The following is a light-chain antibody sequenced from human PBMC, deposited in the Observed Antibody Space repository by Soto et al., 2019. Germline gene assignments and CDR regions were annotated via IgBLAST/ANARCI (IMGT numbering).Light chain of an antibody. CDR1: QSVSSSY. CDR3: QHYGSYPSIP. CDR2: GAS. Sequence: EIVLTQSPGTLSLSPVERATLSCRASQSVSSSYLAWYQQKPCQAPRPLIYGASSRATGSPDRFRGSGSGADFPLPTSRLGPEVFAVYYCQHYGSYPSIPFAQGPRLEIK. J-gene: IGKJ5*01. V-gene: IGKV3-20*01.